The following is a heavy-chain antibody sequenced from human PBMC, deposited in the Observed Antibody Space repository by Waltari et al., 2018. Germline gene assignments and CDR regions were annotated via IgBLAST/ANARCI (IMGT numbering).Heavy chain of an antibody. CDR2: LSYDGSNK. V-gene: IGHV3-30*04. J-gene: IGHJ4*02. CDR1: GVIFSTYA. D-gene: IGHD6-19*01. CDR3: ARENRQWLAPEPYYFDY. Sequence: QVQLVESGGGVVKPGRSRGRTCACSGVIFSTYALHWVRQAPGKGLELVAVLSYDGSNKYYADSLKGRFTISRDNSNNTLYLQMNTLTPEDTAVYFCARENRQWLAPEPYYFDYWGLGTLVTVTS.